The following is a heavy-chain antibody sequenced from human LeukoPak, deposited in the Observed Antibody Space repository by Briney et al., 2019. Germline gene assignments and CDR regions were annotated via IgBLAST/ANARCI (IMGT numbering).Heavy chain of an antibody. Sequence: AXXKVSCKVSGYTLTELSMHWVRQAPGKGLEWMGGFDPEDGETIYAQKFQGRVTMTEDTSTDTAYMELSSLRPEDTAVYYCATGQGYSSGWVFDYWGQGTLVTVSS. CDR3: ATGQGYSSGWVFDY. J-gene: IGHJ4*02. CDR2: FDPEDGET. CDR1: GYTLTELS. V-gene: IGHV1-24*01. D-gene: IGHD6-19*01.